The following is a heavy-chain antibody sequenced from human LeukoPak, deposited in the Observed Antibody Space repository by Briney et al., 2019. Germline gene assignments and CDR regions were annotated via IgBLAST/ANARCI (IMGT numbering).Heavy chain of an antibody. Sequence: PGGSLRLSCAASGFTFSNYNMNWVRQAPGKGLEWVSYISLGSSSIYYADSVKGRFTISRDNAKNSLYLQMNSLRAEDTAVYYCAREPTYSSSWYTTCDSWGQGTLVTVSS. D-gene: IGHD6-13*01. CDR3: AREPTYSSSWYTTCDS. V-gene: IGHV3-48*01. CDR2: ISLGSSSI. CDR1: GFTFSNYN. J-gene: IGHJ5*01.